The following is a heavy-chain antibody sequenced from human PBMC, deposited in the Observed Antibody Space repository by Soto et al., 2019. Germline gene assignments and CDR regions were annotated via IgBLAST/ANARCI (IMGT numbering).Heavy chain of an antibody. J-gene: IGHJ4*02. CDR2: ISYDGSNK. CDR1: GFTFSSYG. D-gene: IGHD2-15*01. CDR3: AKDQVRVVVAAAFDY. Sequence: PGGSLRLSCAASGFTFSSYGMHWVRQAPGKGLEWVAVISYDGSNKYYADSVKGRFTISRDNSKNTLYLQMNSLRAEDTAVYYRAKDQVRVVVAAAFDYWGQGTLVTVSS. V-gene: IGHV3-30*18.